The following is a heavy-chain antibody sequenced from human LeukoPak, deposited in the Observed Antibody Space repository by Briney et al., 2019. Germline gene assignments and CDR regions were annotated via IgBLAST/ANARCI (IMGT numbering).Heavy chain of an antibody. D-gene: IGHD6-13*01. CDR1: GFTFSSYW. J-gene: IGHJ1*01. V-gene: IGHV3-7*01. CDR2: IRPDGSGT. Sequence: GGSLRLSCAASGFTFSSYWMTWVRQAPGKGLEWVANIRPDGSGTYYVDSVKGRFTISRDNAKNSLYLQMNSLRAEDTAVYYCATNRVAAAGDDWGQGTLVTVSS. CDR3: ATNRVAAAGDD.